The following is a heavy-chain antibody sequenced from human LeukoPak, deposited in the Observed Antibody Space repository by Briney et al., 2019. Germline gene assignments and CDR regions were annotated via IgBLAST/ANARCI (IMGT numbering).Heavy chain of an antibody. V-gene: IGHV1-2*02. J-gene: IGHJ6*02. CDR2: INPNSGGT. CDR1: GYTFTGYY. Sequence: ASVKVSCKASGYTFTGYYMHWVRQAPGQGLEWMGWINPNSGGTNYAQKFQGRVTMTRDTSISTVYMELSRLRSDDTAVYYCARDPRGGYYYYYGMDVWGQGTTVTVSS. CDR3: ARDPRGGYYYYYGMDV. D-gene: IGHD3-10*01.